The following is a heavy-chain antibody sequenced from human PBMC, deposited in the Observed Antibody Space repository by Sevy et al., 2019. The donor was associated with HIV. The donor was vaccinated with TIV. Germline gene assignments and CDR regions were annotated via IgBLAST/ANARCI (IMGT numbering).Heavy chain of an antibody. CDR3: XXXXXLRYFDV. J-gene: IGHJ2*01. Sequence: GGSLRLSCAASGFTFSDYYMSWIRQAPGRGLEWVSYISDRGSTIYYADSVKGRYTISRDNAKKSLFLQMNSRRAEDXXXXXXXXXXXLRYFDVWGRGTLVTVSS. V-gene: IGHV3-11*01. CDR2: ISDRGSTI. CDR1: GFTFSDYY. D-gene: IGHD3-16*01.